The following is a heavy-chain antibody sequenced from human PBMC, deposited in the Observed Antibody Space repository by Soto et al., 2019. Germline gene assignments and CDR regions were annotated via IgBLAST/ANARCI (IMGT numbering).Heavy chain of an antibody. Sequence: QVQLVESGGGVVQPGRSLRLSCEASGFTFSSYGMHWVRQAPGKGLEWVAVISYDGSNKYYADSVKGRFTISRDNSKNTLYLQMNSLRAEDTAVYYCAKDRRITTSYNFDYWGRGTLVTVSS. CDR1: GFTFSSYG. D-gene: IGHD3-22*01. V-gene: IGHV3-30*18. J-gene: IGHJ4*02. CDR2: ISYDGSNK. CDR3: AKDRRITTSYNFDY.